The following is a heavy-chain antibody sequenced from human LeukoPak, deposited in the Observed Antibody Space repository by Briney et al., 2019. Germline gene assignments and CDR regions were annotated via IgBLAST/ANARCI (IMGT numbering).Heavy chain of an antibody. D-gene: IGHD6-13*01. CDR3: ARGDIAAAAPDY. J-gene: IGHJ4*02. V-gene: IGHV4-59*12. CDR1: GGSISSYY. CDR2: IYYSGST. Sequence: SETLSLTCTVSGGSISSYYWSWIRQPPGKGLEWIGYIYYSGSTNYNPSLKSRVTISVDTSKNQFSLKLSSVTAADTAVYYCARGDIAAAAPDYWGQGTLVTVSS.